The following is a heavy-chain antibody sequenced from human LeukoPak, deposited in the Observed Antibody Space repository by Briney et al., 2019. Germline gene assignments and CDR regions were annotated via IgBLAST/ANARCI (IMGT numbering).Heavy chain of an antibody. Sequence: ASVKVSFKTSGYTFNRYTITWVRQAPGQGLEWMGWVSTSNGDTNYAEKFQGRVTMTTETVTKTAYMELRRLRSGDTAMYFCARVSDTSMVTPGFDSWGQGTLVTVSS. CDR3: ARVSDTSMVTPGFDS. CDR1: GYTFNRYT. J-gene: IGHJ4*02. D-gene: IGHD5-18*01. CDR2: VSTSNGDT. V-gene: IGHV1-18*01.